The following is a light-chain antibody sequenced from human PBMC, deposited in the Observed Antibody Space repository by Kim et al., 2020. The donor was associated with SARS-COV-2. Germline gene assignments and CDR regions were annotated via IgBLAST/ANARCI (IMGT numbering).Light chain of an antibody. CDR2: DSS. CDR1: QSVSNY. CDR3: QQRTNWPPT. V-gene: IGKV3-11*01. J-gene: IGKJ5*01. Sequence: EIVLTQSPATLSLSPGEGATLFCRANQSVSNYLAWYQQKVGQAPRLLIYDSSNRATGIPVRFSGSGSVTDFTLTITSLEPEDFAVYYCQQRTNWPPTFGQGTRLEIK.